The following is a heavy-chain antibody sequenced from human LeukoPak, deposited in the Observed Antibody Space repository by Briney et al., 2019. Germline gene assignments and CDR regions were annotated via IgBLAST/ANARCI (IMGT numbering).Heavy chain of an antibody. J-gene: IGHJ4*02. CDR2: ISWNSGSI. D-gene: IGHD5-12*01. CDR3: AKGPVADSGYDLGGGYFDY. CDR1: GFTSDDYA. Sequence: PGWSLRLSCAASGFTSDDYAMHWVRQAPGKGLEWVSGISWNSGSIGYADSVKGRFTISRDNAKNSLYLQMNSLRAEDMALYYCAKGPVADSGYDLGGGYFDYWGQGTLVTVSS. V-gene: IGHV3-9*02.